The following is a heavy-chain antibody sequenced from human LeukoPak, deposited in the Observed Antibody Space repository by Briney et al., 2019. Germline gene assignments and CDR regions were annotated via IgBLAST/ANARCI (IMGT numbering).Heavy chain of an antibody. Sequence: SETLSLTCTVSGGSISSSSYYWGWIRQPPGKGLEWIGSIYYSGSTYYNPSLKSRVTISVDTSKNQFSLKLSSVTAADTAVYYCASVTMMTNWFDPWGQGTLVTVPS. CDR2: IYYSGST. CDR1: GGSISSSSYY. CDR3: ASVTMMTNWFDP. D-gene: IGHD3-22*01. V-gene: IGHV4-39*01. J-gene: IGHJ5*02.